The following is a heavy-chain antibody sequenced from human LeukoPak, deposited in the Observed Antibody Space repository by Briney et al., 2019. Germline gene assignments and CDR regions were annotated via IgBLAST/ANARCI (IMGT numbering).Heavy chain of an antibody. CDR2: ISAYNGNT. CDR1: GYTFSSFG. Sequence: ASVKVSCKASGYTFSSFGISRVRQAPGQRLERMGWISAYNGNTHYLQTLQGRATMKSVTSTSTACMELRSLRADGTAGYYCARSDIARIVVVTDYCGQGTLVTVSS. J-gene: IGHJ4*02. V-gene: IGHV1-18*01. D-gene: IGHD3-22*01. CDR3: ARSDIARIVVVTDY.